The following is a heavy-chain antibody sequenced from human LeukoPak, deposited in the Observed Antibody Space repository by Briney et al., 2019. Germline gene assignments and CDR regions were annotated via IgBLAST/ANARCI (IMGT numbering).Heavy chain of an antibody. Sequence: GGSLRLSCAASGFTVSSNHMSWVRQAPGKGLEGVLVIYSGCSTYDADSVKGRFTISRDNSKNTLYLQVNSLRAEDTAVYYCAKVRSYQLLMGPSYYFDYWGQGTLVTVSS. CDR1: GFTVSSNH. J-gene: IGHJ4*02. D-gene: IGHD2-2*01. CDR3: AKVRSYQLLMGPSYYFDY. V-gene: IGHV3-53*01. CDR2: IYSGCST.